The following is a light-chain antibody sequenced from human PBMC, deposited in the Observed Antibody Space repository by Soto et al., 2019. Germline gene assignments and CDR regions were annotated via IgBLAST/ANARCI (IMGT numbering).Light chain of an antibody. CDR1: QSISSW. CDR3: LHHTRYSLT. V-gene: IGKV1-5*01. CDR2: DAS. J-gene: IGKJ1*01. Sequence: DIQMTQSPSTLSASVGDRVTITCRASQSISSWLAWYQQKPGKAPKLLIYDASSLESGVPSRFSGSGSGTEFTLTISSVQPDDIASNHCLHHTRYSLTLGQG.